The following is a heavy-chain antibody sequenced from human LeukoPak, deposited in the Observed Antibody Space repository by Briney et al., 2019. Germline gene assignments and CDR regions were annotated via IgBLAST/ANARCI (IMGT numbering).Heavy chain of an antibody. Sequence: GGSLRLSCAASGFTFSSYGMHWVRQAPGKGLEWVAVIWYDGSNKYYADSVKGRFTISRDNSKNTLYLQMNSLRAEDTAVYYCARDCSLNLFDFWSGYSYYYYMDVGGKGTTVTVS. CDR3: ARDCSLNLFDFWSGYSYYYYMDV. J-gene: IGHJ6*03. D-gene: IGHD3-3*01. CDR1: GFTFSSYG. V-gene: IGHV3-33*01. CDR2: IWYDGSNK.